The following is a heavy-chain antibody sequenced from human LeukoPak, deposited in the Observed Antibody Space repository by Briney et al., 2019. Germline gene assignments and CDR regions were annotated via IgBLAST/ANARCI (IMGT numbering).Heavy chain of an antibody. J-gene: IGHJ6*02. CDR1: GFIFSSYS. CDR3: AKAIKTTVTTNGHYYYYGMDV. D-gene: IGHD4-11*01. V-gene: IGHV3-21*01. CDR2: ISSSSSYI. Sequence: GGSLRLSCAASGFIFSSYSMNWVRQAPGKGLEWVSSISSSSSYIYYADSVKGRFTISRDNAKNSLYLQMNSLRAEDTAVYYCAKAIKTTVTTNGHYYYYGMDVWGQGTTVTVSS.